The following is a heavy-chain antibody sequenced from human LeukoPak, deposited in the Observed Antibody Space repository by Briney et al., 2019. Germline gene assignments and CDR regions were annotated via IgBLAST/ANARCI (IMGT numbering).Heavy chain of an antibody. CDR3: ARVSAYSSGHPLDY. Sequence: ASVKVSCKASGYTFTSYGISWVRQAPGQGPEWMGWISAYNGNTNYAQKLQGRVTMTTDTSTSTAYMELRSLRSDDTAVYYCARVSAYSSGHPLDYWGQGTLVTVSS. J-gene: IGHJ4*02. CDR2: ISAYNGNT. D-gene: IGHD6-19*01. CDR1: GYTFTSYG. V-gene: IGHV1-18*01.